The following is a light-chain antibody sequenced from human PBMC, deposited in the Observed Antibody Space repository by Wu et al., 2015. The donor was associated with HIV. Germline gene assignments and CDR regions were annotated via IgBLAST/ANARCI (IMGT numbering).Light chain of an antibody. CDR2: GAS. V-gene: IGKV3D-20*02. J-gene: IGKJ4*01. CDR3: QQYNNWLT. Sequence: EIVLTQSPATLSLSPGERATLSCRASQSVSSSYLAWYQQKPGQSPRLLIYGASSRATGIPDRFSGSGSGTEFTLIISSLQSEDFAVYFCQQYNNWLTFGGGTRVELK. CDR1: QSVSSSY.